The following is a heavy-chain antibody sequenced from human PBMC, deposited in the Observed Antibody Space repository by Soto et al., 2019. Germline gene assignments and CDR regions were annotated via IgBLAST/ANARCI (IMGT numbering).Heavy chain of an antibody. CDR3: GTPWGSYRHLTICS. CDR2: FDPEDGET. V-gene: IGHV1-24*01. Sequence: ASVKVSCKVSGYTLTELSMHWVRQAPGKGLEWMGGFDPEDGETIYAQKFQGRVTMTEDTSTDTAYMELSSLRSENTGVYYCGTPWGSYRHLTICSWGQGTLVT. D-gene: IGHD3-16*02. CDR1: GYTLTELS. J-gene: IGHJ5*02.